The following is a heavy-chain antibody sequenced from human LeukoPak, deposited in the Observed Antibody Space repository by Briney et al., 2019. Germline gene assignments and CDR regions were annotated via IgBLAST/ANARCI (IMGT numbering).Heavy chain of an antibody. CDR1: GFTFDDYA. V-gene: IGHV3-9*01. Sequence: GRSLRLSCAASGFTFDDYAMHWVRHAPGEGLEWVSGISWNSGSIGYADSVKGRFTISRDNAKNSLYLQINSLRAEDTALYYCAKDWGLENYYFDYWGQGTLVTVSS. CDR3: AKDWGLENYYFDY. J-gene: IGHJ4*02. D-gene: IGHD3-16*01. CDR2: ISWNSGSI.